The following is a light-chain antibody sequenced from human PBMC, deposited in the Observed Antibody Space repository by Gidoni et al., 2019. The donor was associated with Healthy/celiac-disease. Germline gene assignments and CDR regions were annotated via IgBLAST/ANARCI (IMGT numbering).Light chain of an antibody. V-gene: IGKV3-11*01. CDR3: QQRSNWPPT. J-gene: IGKJ2*01. Sequence: EILLTKSPAPLSLSPGERATLSCRASQSVSSYLAWYQQKPGQAPRLLIYDASNRATGIPARFSGSGSGTDFTLTISSLEPEDFAVYYCQQRSNWPPTFGQGTKLEIK. CDR2: DAS. CDR1: QSVSSY.